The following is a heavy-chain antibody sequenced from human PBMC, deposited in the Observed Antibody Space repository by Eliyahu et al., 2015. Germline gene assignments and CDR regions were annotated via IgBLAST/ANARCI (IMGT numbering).Heavy chain of an antibody. V-gene: IGHV3-66*01. J-gene: IGHJ4*02. CDR3: ARDRDGPSSGLHSDY. Sequence: EVQLVESGGGLVQPGGSLXLSCAASGFTVXSNYMXWVRQAPGKGLEWVSVIYSGGSTYYADSVKGRFTISRDNSKNTLYLQMNSLRAEDTAVYYCARDRDGPSSGLHSDYWGQGTLVTVSS. CDR2: IYSGGST. D-gene: IGHD6-19*01. CDR1: GFTVXSNY.